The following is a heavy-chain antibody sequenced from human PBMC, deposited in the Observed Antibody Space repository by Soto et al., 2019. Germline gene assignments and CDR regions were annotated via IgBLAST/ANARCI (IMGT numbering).Heavy chain of an antibody. V-gene: IGHV5-10-1*01. J-gene: IGHJ6*02. CDR2: IDPSDSYT. D-gene: IGHD6-6*01. CDR1: GYSFTSYW. Sequence: LGESLKISCKGSGYSFTSYWISWVRQMPGKGLEWMGRIDPSDSYTNYSPSFQGHVTISADKSISTAYLQWSSLKASDTAMYYCARQRLWYSSSSDYYYGMDVWGQGTTVTVSS. CDR3: ARQRLWYSSSSDYYYGMDV.